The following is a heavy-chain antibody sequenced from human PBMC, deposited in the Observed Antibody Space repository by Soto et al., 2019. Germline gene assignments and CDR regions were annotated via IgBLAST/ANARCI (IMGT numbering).Heavy chain of an antibody. CDR3: ARAETYYDFWRGGYFDY. D-gene: IGHD3-3*01. V-gene: IGHV3-48*01. J-gene: IGHJ4*02. Sequence: EVQLVESGGGLVQPGGSLRLSCAASGFTFSSYSMNWVRQAPGKGLEWVSYISSSSSTIYYADSVKGRFTISRDNAKNSLYLQMNSLRAEDTAVYYCARAETYYDFWRGGYFDYWGQGTLVTVSS. CDR1: GFTFSSYS. CDR2: ISSSSSTI.